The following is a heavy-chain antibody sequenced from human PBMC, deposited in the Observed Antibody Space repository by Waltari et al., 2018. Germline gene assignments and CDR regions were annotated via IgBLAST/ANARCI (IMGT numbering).Heavy chain of an antibody. D-gene: IGHD3-22*01. J-gene: IGHJ4*02. CDR1: GGSISSGSYY. CDR2: SYTRWST. V-gene: IGHV4-61*09. CDR3: ARAANDYDSSGLGY. Sequence: QVQLQESGPGLVKPSQTLSLTCTVSGGSISSGSYYWSWIRQPAGKGLEWIVYSYTRWSTNYNPALKSRVTISVDTSKNQFSLKLSSVTAADTAVYYCARAANDYDSSGLGYWGQGTLVTVSS.